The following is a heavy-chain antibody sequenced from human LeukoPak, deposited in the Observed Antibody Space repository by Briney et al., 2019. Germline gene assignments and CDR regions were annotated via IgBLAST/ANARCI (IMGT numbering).Heavy chain of an antibody. Sequence: GASVKVSCKASGGTFSSYAISWVRQAPGQGPEWMGGIIPILGTANYAQKFQGRVTITADESTSTAYMELSSLRSEDTAVYYCARERLYCSSTSCPRWFDPWGQGTLVTVSS. CDR1: GGTFSSYA. CDR2: IIPILGTA. CDR3: ARERLYCSSTSCPRWFDP. D-gene: IGHD2-2*01. J-gene: IGHJ5*02. V-gene: IGHV1-69*01.